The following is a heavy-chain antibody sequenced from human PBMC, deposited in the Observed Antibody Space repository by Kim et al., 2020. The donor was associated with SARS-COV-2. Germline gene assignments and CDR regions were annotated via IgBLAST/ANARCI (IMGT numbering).Heavy chain of an antibody. D-gene: IGHD2-21*01. J-gene: IGHJ4*02. Sequence: GGSLRLSCAASGFTFRNHAMSWVRQAPGKGLEWVSGISGSGDYTFYADSVKGRFTISRDNSKNTLYLQLSSLRAEDTAVYYCVPPHYGGPAPLDYWGQGTLVTVSS. CDR2: ISGSGDYT. CDR1: GFTFRNHA. V-gene: IGHV3-23*01. CDR3: VPPHYGGPAPLDY.